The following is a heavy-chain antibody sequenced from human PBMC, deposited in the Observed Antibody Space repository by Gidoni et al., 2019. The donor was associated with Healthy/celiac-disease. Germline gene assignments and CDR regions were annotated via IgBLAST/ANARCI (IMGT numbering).Heavy chain of an antibody. CDR1: GFTWDDYG. CDR2: INWNGGST. Sequence: EVQLVESGGGAVRPGGALSLSCAASGFTWDDYGMSWVRQAPGKGLDWVSGINWNGGSTGYADSVKGRFTISRDNAKNSLYLQMNSLRAEDTALYYCARDQARYPIFGLWIWGQGTMVTVSS. D-gene: IGHD3-3*01. CDR3: ARDQARYPIFGLWI. V-gene: IGHV3-20*04. J-gene: IGHJ3*02.